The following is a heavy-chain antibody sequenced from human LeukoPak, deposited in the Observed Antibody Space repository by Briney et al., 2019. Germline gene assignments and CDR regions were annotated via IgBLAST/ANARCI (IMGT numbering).Heavy chain of an antibody. V-gene: IGHV4-4*07. Sequence: PSETLSLTCAVSGGSISSYYWSWIRQPAGKGLEWIGRIYTSGSTNYNPSLKSRVTMSVDTSKNQFSLKLSSVTAADTAVYYCARSGDIVVVPAAMSDYYYYMDVWGKGTTVTISS. CDR1: GGSISSYY. J-gene: IGHJ6*03. CDR2: IYTSGST. D-gene: IGHD2-2*01. CDR3: ARSGDIVVVPAAMSDYYYYMDV.